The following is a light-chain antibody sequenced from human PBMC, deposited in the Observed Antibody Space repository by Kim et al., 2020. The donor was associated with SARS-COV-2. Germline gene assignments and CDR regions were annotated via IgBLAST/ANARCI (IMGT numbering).Light chain of an antibody. J-gene: IGLJ2*01. Sequence: GQSVTISCTGTSNDVGVYNYVSWFQQHPGQAPKLMIYDVTHRPSGVPDRFSGSKSGNTASLTVSGLQAEDEADYLCSSYAGASTVVFGGGTQLTVL. V-gene: IGLV2-11*03. CDR2: DVT. CDR3: SSYAGASTVV. CDR1: SNDVGVYNY.